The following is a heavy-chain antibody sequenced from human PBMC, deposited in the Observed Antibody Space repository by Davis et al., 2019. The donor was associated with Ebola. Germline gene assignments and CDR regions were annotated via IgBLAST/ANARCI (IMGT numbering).Heavy chain of an antibody. CDR1: GFTFSSYG. D-gene: IGHD2-2*02. CDR2: ISYDGSNK. Sequence: GESLKISCAASGFTFSSYGMHWVRQAPGKGLEWVAVISYDGSNKYYADSVKGRFTISRDNSKNTLYLQMNSLRAEDTAVYYCAKDLAPVVPAAIAVDYWGQGTLATVSS. V-gene: IGHV3-30*18. J-gene: IGHJ4*02. CDR3: AKDLAPVVPAAIAVDY.